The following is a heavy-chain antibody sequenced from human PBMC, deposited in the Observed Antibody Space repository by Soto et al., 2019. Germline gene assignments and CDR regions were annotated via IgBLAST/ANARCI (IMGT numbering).Heavy chain of an antibody. CDR3: ATVGSRGYDFWSGYSSFDY. CDR2: FDPEDGET. V-gene: IGHV1-24*01. J-gene: IGHJ4*02. Sequence: GASVKVSCKVSGYTLTELSMHWVRQAPGKGLEWMGGFDPEDGETIYAQKFQGRVTMTEDTSTDTAYMELSSLRSEDTAVYYCATVGSRGYDFWSGYSSFDYWGQGTLVTVSS. D-gene: IGHD3-3*01. CDR1: GYTLTELS.